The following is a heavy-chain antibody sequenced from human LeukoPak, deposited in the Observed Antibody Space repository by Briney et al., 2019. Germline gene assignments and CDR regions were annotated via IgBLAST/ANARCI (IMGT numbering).Heavy chain of an antibody. D-gene: IGHD3-3*01. CDR1: GFTFGDYA. V-gene: IGHV3-48*03. J-gene: IGHJ4*02. CDR3: ARILEWLLPDY. Sequence: GGSLRLSCTASGFTFGDYAMNWVRQAPGKGLEWVSYISSSGRTIHYADSVKGRFTISRDNAKNSLYLQMNSLRAEDTAVYYCARILEWLLPDYWGQGTLVTVSS. CDR2: ISSSGRTI.